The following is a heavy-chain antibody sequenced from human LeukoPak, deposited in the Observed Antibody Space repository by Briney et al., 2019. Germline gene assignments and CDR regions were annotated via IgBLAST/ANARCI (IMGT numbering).Heavy chain of an antibody. CDR1: GGSFSGYY. Sequence: SETLSLTCAVYGGSFSGYYWSWIRQPPGKGLEWIGYINYSGSTYYNPSLKSRVTISVDTSKNHFSLKLSSVTAADTAVYYCARYGSGSTWFDPWGQGTLVTVSS. CDR3: ARYGSGSTWFDP. J-gene: IGHJ5*02. CDR2: INYSGST. D-gene: IGHD3-10*01. V-gene: IGHV4-59*06.